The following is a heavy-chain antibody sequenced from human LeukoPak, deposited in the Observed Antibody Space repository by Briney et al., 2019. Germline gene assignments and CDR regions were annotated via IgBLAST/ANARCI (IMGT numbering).Heavy chain of an antibody. Sequence: SETLSLTCAVYGASFSGYFWNWIRQPPGKGLEWIGEINHSGSTNYNPSLKSRVTISVDTSKNQFSLKLSSVTAADTAVYYCARDYAYSSHNGFDPWGQGTLVTVSS. J-gene: IGHJ5*02. CDR2: INHSGST. CDR1: GASFSGYF. CDR3: ARDYAYSSHNGFDP. V-gene: IGHV4-34*01. D-gene: IGHD6-13*01.